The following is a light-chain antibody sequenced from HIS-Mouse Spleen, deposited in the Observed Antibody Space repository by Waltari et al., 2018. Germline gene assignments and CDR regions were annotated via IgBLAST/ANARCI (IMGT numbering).Light chain of an antibody. Sequence: SYELTQPPSVSVSPGQTARITCSGDALPKTSALWYQQTSGQAPVLVIYEDSKRPSGIPERFSGSSSGTMATLTISGAQVEDEADYYCYSTDSSGNHRVFGGGTKLTVL. CDR2: EDS. CDR1: ALPKTS. J-gene: IGLJ2*01. V-gene: IGLV3-10*01. CDR3: YSTDSSGNHRV.